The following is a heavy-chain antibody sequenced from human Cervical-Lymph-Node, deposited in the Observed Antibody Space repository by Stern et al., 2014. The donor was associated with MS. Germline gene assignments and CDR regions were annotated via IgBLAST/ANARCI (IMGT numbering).Heavy chain of an antibody. Sequence: QVQLVQSGAEVKKPGASVKLSCKASGYTFRSYYLHWVRQAPGQGLKWMGVINPSGGGTTYAQRFEGRVTMTRDTSTSTLYMELSSLRSEDTAVYFCEATVGATNGDYWGQGTLVTVSS. CDR1: GYTFRSYY. CDR3: EATVGATNGDY. D-gene: IGHD1-26*01. CDR2: INPSGGGT. V-gene: IGHV1-46*01. J-gene: IGHJ4*02.